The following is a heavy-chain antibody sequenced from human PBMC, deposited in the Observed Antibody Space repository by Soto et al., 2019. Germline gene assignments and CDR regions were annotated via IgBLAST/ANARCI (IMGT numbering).Heavy chain of an antibody. J-gene: IGHJ6*02. CDR3: ERRPQYGSGTYGVYGMDV. CDR1: GYSFTSYW. Sequence: GESLKISCKGSGYSFTSYWISRVRQMPGKGLEVRGRIDPSDSYTNYSPSFQGHVTISADKSTSTAYLQWSSLKASDTALYYCERRPQYGSGTYGVYGMDVWGQGTTVTVSS. CDR2: IDPSDSYT. D-gene: IGHD3-10*01. V-gene: IGHV5-10-1*01.